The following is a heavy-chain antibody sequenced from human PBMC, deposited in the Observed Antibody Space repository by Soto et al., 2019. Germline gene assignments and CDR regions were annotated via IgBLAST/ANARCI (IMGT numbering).Heavy chain of an antibody. Sequence: QVQLQQWGAGLLKPSETLSLTCAVYGGSFSGYQWSWIRQTPGKALEWIGEINDSGNINYNPSLKSRVTILVDTAKKQFSLKLSSLTAADTAVYYCARGLILWFGELSRRGGYYYYMDVWGKGTTVTVSS. V-gene: IGHV4-34*01. D-gene: IGHD3-10*01. CDR1: GGSFSGYQ. J-gene: IGHJ6*03. CDR2: INDSGNI. CDR3: ARGLILWFGELSRRGGYYYYMDV.